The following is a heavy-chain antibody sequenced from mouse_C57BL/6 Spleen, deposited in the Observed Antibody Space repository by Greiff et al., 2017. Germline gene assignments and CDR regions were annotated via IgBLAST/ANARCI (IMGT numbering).Heavy chain of an antibody. CDR2: INPNNGGT. V-gene: IGHV1-26*01. D-gene: IGHD1-1*01. CDR1: GYTFTDYY. Sequence: VQLQQSGPELVKPGASVKISCKASGYTFTDYYMNWVKQSHGKSLEWIGYINPNNGGTSYNQKFKGKATLTVDKSSSTAYMALRSLTSEASAVYYCARTPHYYGSSPWYFDVWGTGTTVTVSS. J-gene: IGHJ1*03. CDR3: ARTPHYYGSSPWYFDV.